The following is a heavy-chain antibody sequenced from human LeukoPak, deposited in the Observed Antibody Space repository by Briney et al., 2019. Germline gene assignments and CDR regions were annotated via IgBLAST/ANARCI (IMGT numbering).Heavy chain of an antibody. V-gene: IGHV4-4*07. J-gene: IGHJ4*02. D-gene: IGHD6-13*01. CDR1: GGSISSYY. CDR2: IYTSGST. CDR3: ARDFKLIAAAGFDY. Sequence: PSETLSLTCTVSGGSISSYYWSSLRQPAGKGLEWIGRIYTSGSTNYNPSLKSRVTMSVDTSKNQFSLKLSSVTAADTAVYYCARDFKLIAAAGFDYWGQGTLVTVSS.